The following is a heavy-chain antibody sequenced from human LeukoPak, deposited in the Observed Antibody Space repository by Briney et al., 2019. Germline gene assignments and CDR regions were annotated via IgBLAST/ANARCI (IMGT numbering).Heavy chain of an antibody. CDR1: GFTFSSYG. Sequence: GGSLRLSCAASGFTFSSYGMHWVRQAPGKGLEWVAFIRYDGSNKYYADSVKGRFTISRDNSKNTLYLQMNSLRAEDTAVYYCARRAAITIFGVVQSYYFDYWGQGTLVTVSS. D-gene: IGHD3-3*01. CDR2: IRYDGSNK. V-gene: IGHV3-30*02. J-gene: IGHJ4*02. CDR3: ARRAAITIFGVVQSYYFDY.